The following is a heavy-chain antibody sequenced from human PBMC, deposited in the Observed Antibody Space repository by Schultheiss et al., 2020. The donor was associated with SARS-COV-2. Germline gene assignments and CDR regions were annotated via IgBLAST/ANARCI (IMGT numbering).Heavy chain of an antibody. V-gene: IGHV3-73*01. CDR2: IRSKANSYAT. CDR3: ARYELGYCSSTSCRYFDY. CDR1: GFTFSGSA. J-gene: IGHJ4*02. D-gene: IGHD2-2*01. Sequence: GGSLRLSCAASGFTFSGSAMHWVRQASGKGLEWVGRIRSKANSYATAYAASVKGRFTISRDDSKNTAYLQMNSLKTEDTAVYYCARYELGYCSSTSCRYFDYWGQGTLVTVSS.